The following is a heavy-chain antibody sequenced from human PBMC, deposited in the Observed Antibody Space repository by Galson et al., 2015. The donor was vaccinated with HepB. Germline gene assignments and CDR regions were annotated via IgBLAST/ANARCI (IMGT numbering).Heavy chain of an antibody. Sequence: SVKVSCKASGGTFSTYDISWVRQAPGQGLEWMGGIIPIFATVHYAQRFQGRVTITADESTSTAYMELSGLRSEDTAVYYCASRDDYGDYQYFQHWGQGPLVTVSS. CDR2: IIPIFATV. D-gene: IGHD4-17*01. V-gene: IGHV1-69*13. CDR3: ASRDDYGDYQYFQH. J-gene: IGHJ1*01. CDR1: GGTFSTYD.